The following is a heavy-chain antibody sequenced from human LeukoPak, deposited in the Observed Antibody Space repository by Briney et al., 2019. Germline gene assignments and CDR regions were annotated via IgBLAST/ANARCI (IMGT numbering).Heavy chain of an antibody. D-gene: IGHD3-22*01. CDR3: ARLTKFLTNYYPTP. V-gene: IGHV4-59*08. CDR2: IFSSGST. CDR1: GGSITGYY. J-gene: IGHJ5*02. Sequence: KSSKTLSLTCTVSGGSITGYYRSWIRQPPGKGLEWVGYIFSSGSTNYIPSLKSRVTISLDTSKSQFSLKLIFVTASDTAVYYCARLTKFLTNYYPTPWGQGTLVTVSS.